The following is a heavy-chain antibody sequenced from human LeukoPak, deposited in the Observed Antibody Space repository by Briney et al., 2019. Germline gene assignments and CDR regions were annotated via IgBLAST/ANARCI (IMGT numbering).Heavy chain of an antibody. CDR3: ARHAMRLYYFDY. J-gene: IGHJ4*02. CDR1: GGTFSSYA. D-gene: IGHD2-15*01. CDR2: IIPIFGTA. Sequence: ASVKVSCKASGGTFSSYAISWVRQAPGQRLEWMGGIIPIFGTANYAQKFQGRVTISTDESTSSAYMELSSLRSEDTAVYYCARHAMRLYYFDYWGQGTLVTVSS. V-gene: IGHV1-69*05.